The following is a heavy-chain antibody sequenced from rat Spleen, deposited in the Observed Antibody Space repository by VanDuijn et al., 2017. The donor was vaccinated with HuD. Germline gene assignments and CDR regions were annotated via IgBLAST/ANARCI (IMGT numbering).Heavy chain of an antibody. D-gene: IGHD4-3*01. V-gene: IGHV3-4*01. CDR3: ARKAIRGFDY. J-gene: IGHJ2*01. Sequence: EIQLQESGPGLVKPSQSLSLTCSVTGYTITSGYDWSWIRKFPGNKMEWMGYISYSGNTNYKPSLKSRISITRDTSKNQFFLQLNSVTAEDTATYYCARKAIRGFDYWGQGVMVTVSS. CDR2: ISYSGNT. CDR1: GYTITSGY.